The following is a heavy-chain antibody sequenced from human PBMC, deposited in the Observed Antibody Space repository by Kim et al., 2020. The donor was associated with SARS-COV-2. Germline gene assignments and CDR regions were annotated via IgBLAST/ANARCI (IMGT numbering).Heavy chain of an antibody. CDR2: VIPILDIV. J-gene: IGHJ6*02. D-gene: IGHD2-2*01. CDR1: GGTFSSYG. V-gene: IGHV1-69*04. Sequence: SVKVSCKASGGTFSSYGITWVRQAPGQGLEWMGRVIPILDIVNYAQKFQGRVTMTADKTTGTAYMELSSRRSEDTATYYCARGGWSTTCDECYHGMDGWSQGTAVTVFS. CDR3: ARGGWSTTCDECYHGMDG.